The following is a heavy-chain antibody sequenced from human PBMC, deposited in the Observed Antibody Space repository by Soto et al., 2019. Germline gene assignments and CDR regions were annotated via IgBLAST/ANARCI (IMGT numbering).Heavy chain of an antibody. V-gene: IGHV3-23*01. J-gene: IGHJ3*02. CDR1: GFICSSYD. CDR3: AKATATGGGAFEI. CDR2: ILVGGST. Sequence: PRGSLRLSCAVSGFICSSYDMSWVRQAPGKGLAWVSTILVGGSTHYEDSVQGRFTISRDTSKNTVYLHMNSLTAGDTAVYYCAKATATGGGAFEIYGQGTMVTVSS. D-gene: IGHD2-8*02.